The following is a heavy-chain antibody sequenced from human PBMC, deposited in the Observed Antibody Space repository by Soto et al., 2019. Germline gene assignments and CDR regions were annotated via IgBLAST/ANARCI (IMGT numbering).Heavy chain of an antibody. D-gene: IGHD3-10*01. V-gene: IGHV4-31*03. CDR1: GGSIGSGLYY. J-gene: IGHJ5*01. CDR3: ATSVRAGRWFDS. Sequence: PSETLSLTCTVSGGSIGSGLYYWRWIRQHPGKGLEWIGYISDSGTTYYSPSLQSRLSLSVDTSNNNFSLKLASVTAADTAVYYCATSVRAGRWFDSWGPGNLVTVSS. CDR2: ISDSGTT.